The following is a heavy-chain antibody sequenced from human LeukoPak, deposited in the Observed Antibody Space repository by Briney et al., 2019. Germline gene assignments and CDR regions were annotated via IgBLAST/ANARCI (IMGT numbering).Heavy chain of an antibody. Sequence: SETLSLTCTVSGGSISSSSYYWSWIRQPPGKGLERIGYIYYSGSTNYNPSLKSRVTISVDTSKNQFSLKLSSVTAADTAVYYCARGAVAGTRNWFDPWGQGTLVTVSS. V-gene: IGHV4-61*01. CDR1: GGSISSSSYY. D-gene: IGHD6-19*01. CDR2: IYYSGST. J-gene: IGHJ5*02. CDR3: ARGAVAGTRNWFDP.